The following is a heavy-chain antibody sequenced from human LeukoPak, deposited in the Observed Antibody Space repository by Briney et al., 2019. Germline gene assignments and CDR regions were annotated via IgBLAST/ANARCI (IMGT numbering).Heavy chain of an antibody. CDR2: ISSSTSTTI. V-gene: IGHV3-48*04. CDR1: GFTFSSYT. D-gene: IGHD5-18*01. J-gene: IGHJ4*02. CDR3: ARGGSGYSYGSGY. Sequence: GGSLRLSCAASGFTFSSYTMNWVRQAPGKGLEWVSYISSSTSTTIYYADSVKGRFTISRDSAKNSLYLQMNSLRADDTAVYYCARGGSGYSYGSGYWGQGTLVTVSS.